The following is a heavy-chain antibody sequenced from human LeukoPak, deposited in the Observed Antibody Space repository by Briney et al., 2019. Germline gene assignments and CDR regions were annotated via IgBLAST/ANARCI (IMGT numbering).Heavy chain of an antibody. CDR2: IIPILGIA. Sequence: SVKVSCKASGGTFSSYAISWVRQAPGQGLEWMGRIIPILGIANYAQKFQGRVTITADKSTSTAYMELSSLRSEDTAVYYCARDPPRLGGAFDIWGQGTMVTASS. V-gene: IGHV1-69*04. CDR1: GGTFSSYA. D-gene: IGHD2-15*01. CDR3: ARDPPRLGGAFDI. J-gene: IGHJ3*02.